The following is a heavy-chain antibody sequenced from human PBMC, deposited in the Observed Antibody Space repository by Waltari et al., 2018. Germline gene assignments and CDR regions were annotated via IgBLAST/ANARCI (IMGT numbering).Heavy chain of an antibody. J-gene: IGHJ4*02. CDR3: ATSGWYCFDY. D-gene: IGHD6-19*01. Sequence: EVQLVESGGGLVQPGGSLRLSCAASGFTLRSVWMKWVRQTPGRGLEWVAGIKQDGSEKYYADSVKGRFTISRDNAKNSLYLQMNSLRAEDTAVYYCATSGWYCFDYWGQGTLVTVSS. V-gene: IGHV3-7*01. CDR2: IKQDGSEK. CDR1: GFTLRSVW.